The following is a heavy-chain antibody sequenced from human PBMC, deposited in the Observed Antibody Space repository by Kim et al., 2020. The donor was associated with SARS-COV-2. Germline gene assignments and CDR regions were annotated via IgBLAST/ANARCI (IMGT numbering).Heavy chain of an antibody. CDR3: ARGTATGDYEY. CDR1: GGSISSGSYY. J-gene: IGHJ4*02. CDR2: IYTSGST. V-gene: IGHV4-61*02. Sequence: SETLSLTCTVSGGSISSGSYYWSWIRQPAGKGLEWIGRIYTSGSTNYNPSLKSRVTISVDTSKNQFSLKLSSVTAADTAVYYCARGTATGDYEYWGQGTLVTVSS. D-gene: IGHD4-17*01.